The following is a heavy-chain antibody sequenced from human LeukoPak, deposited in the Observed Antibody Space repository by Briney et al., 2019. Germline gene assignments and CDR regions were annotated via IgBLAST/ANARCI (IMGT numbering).Heavy chain of an antibody. CDR2: INPSSGGT. CDR3: ARDVGEYCSSINCHASDY. J-gene: IGHJ4*02. CDR1: GYTFTDYY. D-gene: IGHD2-2*01. Sequence: ASVKVSCKASGYTFTDYYMHWVRQAPGQGLEWMGWINPSSGGTNYAQKFHGRVTMTRDTSISTVYMELSRLRSDDTAVYYCARDVGEYCSSINCHASDYWGQGTLVTVSS. V-gene: IGHV1-2*02.